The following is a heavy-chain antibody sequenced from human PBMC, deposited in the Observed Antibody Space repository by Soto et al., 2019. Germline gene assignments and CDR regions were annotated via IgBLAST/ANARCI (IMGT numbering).Heavy chain of an antibody. Sequence: EVQLLESGGGLVQPGGSLRLSCAASGFTFSSYAMSWVRQAPGKGLEWVSAISGSGGSTYYADSVKGRFTISRDNSKNTLYLQMTSLRAEDTAVYYCAKDVSWDWNYTSGGFDIWGQGSMVSVSS. CDR3: AKDVSWDWNYTSGGFDI. J-gene: IGHJ3*02. CDR1: GFTFSSYA. D-gene: IGHD1-7*01. CDR2: ISGSGGST. V-gene: IGHV3-23*01.